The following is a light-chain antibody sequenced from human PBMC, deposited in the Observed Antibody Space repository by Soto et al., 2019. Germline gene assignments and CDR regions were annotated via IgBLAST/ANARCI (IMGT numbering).Light chain of an antibody. CDR3: CSYAGDTTFFV. V-gene: IGLV2-23*02. CDR2: EVN. J-gene: IGLJ1*01. CDR1: SSVVGSYYP. Sequence: QSVLTQPASMSGSPGQSITISCTGTSSVVGSYYPVSWFQQHPGKAPKLIIYEVNKRPSGVSDRFSGSKSGNTASLTISGLQAADEAEYYCCSYAGDTTFFVFGTGTKVTVL.